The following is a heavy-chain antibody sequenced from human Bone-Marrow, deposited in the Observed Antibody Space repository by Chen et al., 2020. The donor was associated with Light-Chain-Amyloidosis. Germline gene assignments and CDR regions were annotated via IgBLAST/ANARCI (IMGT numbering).Heavy chain of an antibody. Sequence: QVQLVQSGADVKKPGASVSISCTTSGYPFNFYHIHWMRQAPGQGLEWRGRIDPSAGGTDYAQKFQGWGSMAGDPPAATVCVVWPGRGCARTAVYLCGSGWYDSGWHGCGGHGTLVAVSP. V-gene: IGHV1-46*02. CDR3: GSGWYDSGWHGC. J-gene: IGHJ4*03. CDR1: GYPFNFYH. CDR2: IDPSAGGT. D-gene: IGHD6-25*01.